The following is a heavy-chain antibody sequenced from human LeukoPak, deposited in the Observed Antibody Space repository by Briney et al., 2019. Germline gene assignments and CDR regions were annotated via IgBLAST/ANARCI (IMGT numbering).Heavy chain of an antibody. CDR2: ISGSGGST. J-gene: IGHJ3*02. Sequence: GGSLRLSCAASGFTFSSYWMSWVRQAPGKGLEGVSEISGSGGSTYYADSVKGRFTISRDNSKNTLYLQMNSLRADDSAVYYCAKVRSSGGFDAFDIWGQGTMVTVSS. CDR1: GFTFSSYW. D-gene: IGHD3-22*01. CDR3: AKVRSSGGFDAFDI. V-gene: IGHV3-23*01.